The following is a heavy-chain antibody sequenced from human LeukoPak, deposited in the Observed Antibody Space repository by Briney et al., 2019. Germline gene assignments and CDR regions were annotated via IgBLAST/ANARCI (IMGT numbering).Heavy chain of an antibody. CDR1: GYTFTSYG. V-gene: IGHV1-18*01. D-gene: IGHD5-24*01. CDR2: ISAYNGNT. J-gene: IGHJ4*02. CDR3: AGGSRDGYPPLDY. Sequence: AAVKVSCKASGYTFTSYGISWVRQAPGQGLEWMGWISAYNGNTNYAQKLQGRVTMTTDTSTSTAYMELSSLRSEDTAVYYCAGGSRDGYPPLDYWGQGTLVTVSS.